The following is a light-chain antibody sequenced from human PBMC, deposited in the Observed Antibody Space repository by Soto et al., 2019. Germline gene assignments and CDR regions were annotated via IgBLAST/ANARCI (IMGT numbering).Light chain of an antibody. CDR2: LGS. CDR3: VQGTHWPIT. CDR1: QSLLHSNGYNY. Sequence: DIVMTQSPLSLPVTPGEPASISCRSSQSLLHSNGYNYLDWYLQKPGQSPQLLIYLGSNRSSGVPDRFSGSGSGTDFTLKISRVEAEDVGVYYCVQGTHWPITFGQGRLLEVK. J-gene: IGKJ5*01. V-gene: IGKV2-28*01.